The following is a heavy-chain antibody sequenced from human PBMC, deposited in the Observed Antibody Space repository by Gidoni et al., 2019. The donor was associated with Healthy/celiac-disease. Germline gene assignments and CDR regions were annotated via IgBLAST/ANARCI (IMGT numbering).Heavy chain of an antibody. CDR2: IYTSGST. CDR1: GGSISSGSYY. Sequence: VQLQESGPGLVKPSQTLSLTCTVSGGSISSGSYYWSWIRQPAGKGLEWIGRIYTSGSTNYNPSLKSRVTISVDTSKNQFSLKLSSVTAADTAVYYCARDHLEGSGWWGSYWGQGTLVTVSS. CDR3: ARDHLEGSGWWGSY. J-gene: IGHJ4*02. V-gene: IGHV4-61*02. D-gene: IGHD6-19*01.